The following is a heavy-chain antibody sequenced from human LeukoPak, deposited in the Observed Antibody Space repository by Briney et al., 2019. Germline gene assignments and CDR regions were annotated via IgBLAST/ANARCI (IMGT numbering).Heavy chain of an antibody. J-gene: IGHJ4*02. CDR3: AREVDDCSSTSCAARGGFDY. CDR1: GFTFSDYY. V-gene: IGHV3-11*01. CDR2: ISSSGSTI. D-gene: IGHD2-2*01. Sequence: GGSLRLSCAASGFTFSDYYMSWIRQAPGKGLKWVSYISSSGSTIYYADSVKGRFTISRGNAKNSLYLQMNSLRAEDTAVYYCAREVDDCSSTSCAARGGFDYWGQGTLVTVSS.